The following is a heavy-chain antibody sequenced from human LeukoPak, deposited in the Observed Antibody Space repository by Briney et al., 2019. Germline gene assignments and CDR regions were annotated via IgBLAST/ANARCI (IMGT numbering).Heavy chain of an antibody. D-gene: IGHD3-22*01. Sequence: PGRSLRLSCAASGFTFSSYGMHWVRQAPGKGLEWVAVISYDGSNKYYADSVKGRFTISRDNSKNTLYLQMNSLRAEDTAVYYCAKEGSVVATLDYWGQGTLVTVSS. CDR2: ISYDGSNK. CDR1: GFTFSSYG. J-gene: IGHJ4*02. V-gene: IGHV3-30*18. CDR3: AKEGSVVATLDY.